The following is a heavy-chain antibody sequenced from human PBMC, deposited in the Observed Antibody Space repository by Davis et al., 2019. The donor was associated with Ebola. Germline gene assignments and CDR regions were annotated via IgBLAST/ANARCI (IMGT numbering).Heavy chain of an antibody. CDR3: ARPGRSTSPGY. D-gene: IGHD6-13*01. J-gene: IGHJ4*02. V-gene: IGHV3-48*02. Sequence: GESLKISCAASGFTFSSYSMNWVRQAPGKGLEWISDITSDGTSTSYADSVKGRFTISRDNANNLLYLQMNSLRDEDTAVYYCARPGRSTSPGYWDQGTLVTVSS. CDR2: ITSDGTST. CDR1: GFTFSSYS.